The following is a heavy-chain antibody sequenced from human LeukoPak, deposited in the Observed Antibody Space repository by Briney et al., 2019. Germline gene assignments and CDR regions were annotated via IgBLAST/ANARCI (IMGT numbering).Heavy chain of an antibody. CDR2: IYKSEFT. CDR1: GASISSDSYY. V-gene: IGHV4-61*02. Sequence: SETLSLTCTVSGASISSDSYYWSWIRQPAGKGLEWIGRIYKSEFTNYNPSLKSRVTVSVDTSKNQFSLNMTSVTAADTAVYYCARTLYYLKYADSWGQGTLVTVSS. D-gene: IGHD3-22*01. CDR3: ARTLYYLKYADS. J-gene: IGHJ4*02.